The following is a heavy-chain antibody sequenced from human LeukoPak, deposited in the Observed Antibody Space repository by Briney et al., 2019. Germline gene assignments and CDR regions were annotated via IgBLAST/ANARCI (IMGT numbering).Heavy chain of an antibody. J-gene: IGHJ6*02. Sequence: ASVKVSCKASGYTFTSYDINWVRQATGQGLEWMGWMNPNSGNTGYAQKFQGRVTVTRNTSISTAYMELSSLRSEDTAVYYCARGPFSPFEPFVDTAMVFYYYYGMDVWGQGTTVTVSS. D-gene: IGHD5-18*01. CDR3: ARGPFSPFEPFVDTAMVFYYYYGMDV. V-gene: IGHV1-8*01. CDR2: MNPNSGNT. CDR1: GYTFTSYD.